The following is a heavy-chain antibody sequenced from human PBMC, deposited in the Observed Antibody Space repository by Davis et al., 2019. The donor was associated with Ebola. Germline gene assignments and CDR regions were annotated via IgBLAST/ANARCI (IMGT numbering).Heavy chain of an antibody. CDR1: GFTFSSYW. V-gene: IGHV3-7*01. Sequence: GESLKISCAASGFTFSSYWMSWVRQAPGKGLEWVANIKQDGSEKYYVDSVKGRFTISRDNAKNSLYLQMNSLRAEDTAVYYCARGVWFGESDPPGTYNWFDPWGQGTLVTVSS. CDR3: ARGVWFGESDPPGTYNWFDP. CDR2: IKQDGSEK. J-gene: IGHJ5*02. D-gene: IGHD3-10*01.